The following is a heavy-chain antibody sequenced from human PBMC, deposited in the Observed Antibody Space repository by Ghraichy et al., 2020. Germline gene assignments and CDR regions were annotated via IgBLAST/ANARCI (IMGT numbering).Heavy chain of an antibody. CDR1: GFSFNNYW. V-gene: IGHV3-74*01. CDR2: INSDGRDT. D-gene: IGHD2-15*01. Sequence: GGSLRLSCAASGFSFNNYWMHWVRQAPGKGLVWVSRINSDGRDTIYADSVKGRFTISRDNARNTLYLQMNSLRAEDTAVYYCTREYCRGGRCFFGTGGSHFDYWGQGTLVTVSS. J-gene: IGHJ4*02. CDR3: TREYCRGGRCFFGTGGSHFDY.